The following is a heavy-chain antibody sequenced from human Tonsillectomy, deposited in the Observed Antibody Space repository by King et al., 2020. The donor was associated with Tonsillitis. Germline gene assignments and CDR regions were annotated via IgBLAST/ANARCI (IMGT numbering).Heavy chain of an antibody. J-gene: IGHJ4*02. CDR1: GFTFSTYW. CDR3: ATVGVRGVTAYFDY. V-gene: IGHV3-74*01. Sequence: VQLVESGGGLVQPGGSLRLSCAASGFTFSTYWMHWVRQAPGKGLVWVSRINSEGSSTSYADSVKGRFTISRDNAKNTLYLQMNSLRAEDTAVYYCATVGVRGVTAYFDYWGQGTLVTVSS. CDR2: INSEGSST. D-gene: IGHD3-10*01.